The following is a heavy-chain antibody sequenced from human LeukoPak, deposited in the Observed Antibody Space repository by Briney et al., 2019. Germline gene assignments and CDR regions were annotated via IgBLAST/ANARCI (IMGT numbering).Heavy chain of an antibody. CDR1: GGSISSSSYY. D-gene: IGHD3-10*01. CDR2: IYYSGST. J-gene: IGHJ3*02. Sequence: SETLSLTCTVSGGSISSSSYYWGWIRQPPGKGLEWIGSIYYSGSTNYNPSLKSRVTISVDTSKNQFSLKLSSVTAADTAVYYCAREDRRITMVRGDAFDIWGQGTMVTVSS. V-gene: IGHV4-39*07. CDR3: AREDRRITMVRGDAFDI.